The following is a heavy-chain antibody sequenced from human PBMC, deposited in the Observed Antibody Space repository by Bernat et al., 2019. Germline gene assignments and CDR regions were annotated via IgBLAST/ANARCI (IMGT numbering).Heavy chain of an antibody. J-gene: IGHJ4*02. V-gene: IGHV3-33*01. D-gene: IGHD2-2*01. Sequence: QVQLVESGGGVVQPGRSLRLSCAASGFTFSSYGMHWVRQAPGKGLEWVAVIWYDGSNKYYADSVKGRFTISRDNSKNTLYLQMNSLRAENTAVYYCARDRVGPSDYWGQGTLVTVSS. CDR3: ARDRVGPSDY. CDR2: IWYDGSNK. CDR1: GFTFSSYG.